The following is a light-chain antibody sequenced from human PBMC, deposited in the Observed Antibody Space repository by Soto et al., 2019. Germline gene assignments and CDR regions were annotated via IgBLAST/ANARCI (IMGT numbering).Light chain of an antibody. CDR3: GTWDSSLSAGLVV. J-gene: IGLJ2*01. CDR1: SSNIGNNY. V-gene: IGLV1-51*01. Sequence: QSVLTQPPSVSAAPEQKVTISCSGSSSNIGNNYVSWYQQLPGTAPKLLIYDNNKRPSGIPDRFSGSKSGTSATLGITGLQTGDEADYYCGTWDSSLSAGLVVFGGGTKLTVL. CDR2: DNN.